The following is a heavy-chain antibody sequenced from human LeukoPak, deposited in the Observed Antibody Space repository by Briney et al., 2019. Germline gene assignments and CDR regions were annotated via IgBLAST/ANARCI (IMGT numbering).Heavy chain of an antibody. D-gene: IGHD1-1*01. CDR2: MNPNSGHT. CDR1: GYTFSNYY. V-gene: IGHV1-8*01. CDR3: ARVPRESNSH. Sequence: ASVKVSCKASGYTFSNYYINWVRQATGQGLEWMGYMNPNSGHTVYAQKFQGRVTMTRDTSISTAYMELSSLRFDDTAVYYCARVPRESNSHWGQGTLVTVSS. J-gene: IGHJ4*02.